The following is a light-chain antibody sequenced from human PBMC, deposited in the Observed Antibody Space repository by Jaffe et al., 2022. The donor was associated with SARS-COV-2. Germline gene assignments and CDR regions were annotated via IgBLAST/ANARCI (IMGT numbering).Light chain of an antibody. J-gene: IGKJ1*01. CDR3: QQFGASPET. CDR2: SAS. Sequence: EVVLTQSPDTLSLSPGERATLSCRASQSVSSSYLAWHQQRPGQAPRLLIYSASSRATGVPDRFSGSDSGTDFTLTISRLEPEDFAVYFCQQFGASPETFGQGTRVEIK. V-gene: IGKV3-20*01. CDR1: QSVSSSY.